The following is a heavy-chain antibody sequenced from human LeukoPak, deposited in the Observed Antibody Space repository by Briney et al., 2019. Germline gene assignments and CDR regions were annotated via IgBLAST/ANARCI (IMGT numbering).Heavy chain of an antibody. CDR3: AKDAQRGFDYSNSLEY. CDR2: IWSDKSNK. V-gene: IGHV3-33*06. J-gene: IGHJ4*02. CDR1: GFIFNHHA. D-gene: IGHD4-11*01. Sequence: GGSLRLSCAASGFIFNHHAMHWVRQAPGKGLDWVAVIWSDKSNKFYADSVRGRFTISRDDSRKTVYLQMDTMTVEDTAVYYCAKDAQRGFDYSNSLEYWGQGALVTVAS.